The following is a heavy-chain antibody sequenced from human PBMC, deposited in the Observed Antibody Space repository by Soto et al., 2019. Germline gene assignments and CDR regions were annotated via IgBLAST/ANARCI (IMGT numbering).Heavy chain of an antibody. V-gene: IGHV4-61*01. CDR2: IYYSGST. CDR1: GGSVSSGSYY. J-gene: IGHJ5*02. CDR3: ARAQNYDILTGYYTNNWFDP. Sequence: ASETLSLTCTVSGGSVSSGSYYWSWIRQPPGKGLEWIGYIYYSGSTNYNPSLKSRVTISVGTSKNQFSLKLSSVTAADTAVYYCARAQNYDILTGYYTNNWFDPWGQGTLVTVSS. D-gene: IGHD3-9*01.